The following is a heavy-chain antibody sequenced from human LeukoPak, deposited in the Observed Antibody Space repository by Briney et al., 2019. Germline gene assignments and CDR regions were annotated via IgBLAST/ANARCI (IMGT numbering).Heavy chain of an antibody. D-gene: IGHD2-8*01. V-gene: IGHV3-20*01. CDR1: GFTVSSNY. CDR3: AREKVSHYYYMDV. J-gene: IGHJ6*03. Sequence: RSGGSLRLSCAASGFTVSSNYMSWVRQAPGKGLEWVSGINWNGGSTGYADSVKGRFTISRDNAKNSLYLQMNSLRAEDTALYHCAREKVSHYYYMDVWGKGTTVTVSS. CDR2: INWNGGST.